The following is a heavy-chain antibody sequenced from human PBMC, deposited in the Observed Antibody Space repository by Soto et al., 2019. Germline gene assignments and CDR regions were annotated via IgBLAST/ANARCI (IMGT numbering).Heavy chain of an antibody. D-gene: IGHD3-10*01. CDR2: IYYSGST. V-gene: IGHV4-39*01. CDR3: ARQDSGSGSYYNFDY. Sequence: PSETLSLTCTVSSGSISSSSYYWGWIRQPPGKGLEWIGTIYYSGSTFYNSSLKSRVTISVDTSKNQFSLKLSSVTAADTAVYYCARQDSGSGSYYNFDYWGQGTPVTVSS. CDR1: SGSISSSSYY. J-gene: IGHJ4*02.